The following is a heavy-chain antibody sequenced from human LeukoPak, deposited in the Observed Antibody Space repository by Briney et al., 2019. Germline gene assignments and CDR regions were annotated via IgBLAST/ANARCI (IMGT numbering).Heavy chain of an antibody. CDR2: ISAYNGNT. CDR1: GSTFTSYG. CDR3: ARGVDTAMLGFFDY. D-gene: IGHD5-18*01. Sequence: GASVKLSCKASGSTFTSYGITRGRQAPGQGLEWMGWISAYNGNTNYAQKLQGRVTMTTDTSTSTAYMELRSLRSDDTAVYYCARGVDTAMLGFFDYWGQGTLVTVSP. J-gene: IGHJ4*02. V-gene: IGHV1-18*01.